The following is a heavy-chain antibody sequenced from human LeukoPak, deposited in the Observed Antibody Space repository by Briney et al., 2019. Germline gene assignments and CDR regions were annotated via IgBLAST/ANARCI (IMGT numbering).Heavy chain of an antibody. V-gene: IGHV3-73*01. D-gene: IGHD2-15*01. CDR1: GFTFSGSA. Sequence: GGSLRLSCAASGFTFSGSAMHWVRQASGKGLEWVGRIRSKANSYATAYAASVKGRFTISRDDSENTAYLQMSSLKTDDTAVYFCARVRRGVVVGTRVGMDVWGQGTTVTVSS. CDR2: IRSKANSYAT. CDR3: ARVRRGVVVGTRVGMDV. J-gene: IGHJ6*02.